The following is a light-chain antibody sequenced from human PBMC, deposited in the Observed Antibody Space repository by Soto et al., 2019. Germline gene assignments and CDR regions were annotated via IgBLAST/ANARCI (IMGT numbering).Light chain of an antibody. CDR2: GAS. CDR1: QSVSSSY. CDR3: HHYDSSPLT. Sequence: EIVLTQSPGTLSLSPGERATLSCRASQSVSSSYLAWYQQKPGQAPRLLIYGASSRATGIPDRFSGSGSGTDFTLTISGLEPEDFSVYYCHHYDSSPLTFGGGTKVEIK. J-gene: IGKJ4*01. V-gene: IGKV3-20*01.